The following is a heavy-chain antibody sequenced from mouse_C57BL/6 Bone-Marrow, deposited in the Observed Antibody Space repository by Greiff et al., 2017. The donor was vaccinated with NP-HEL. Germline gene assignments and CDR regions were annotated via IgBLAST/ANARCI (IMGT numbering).Heavy chain of an antibody. CDR2: ISSGGSYT. J-gene: IGHJ2*01. V-gene: IGHV5-6*01. CDR3: ARLGGNYPYFDY. Sequence: EVMLVESGGDLVKPGGSLKLSCAASGFTFSSYGMSWVRQTPDKRLEWVATISSGGSYTYYPDSVKGRFTISRDNAKNTLYLQMSSLKSEDTAMYYCARLGGNYPYFDYWGQGTTLTVSS. D-gene: IGHD2-1*01. CDR1: GFTFSSYG.